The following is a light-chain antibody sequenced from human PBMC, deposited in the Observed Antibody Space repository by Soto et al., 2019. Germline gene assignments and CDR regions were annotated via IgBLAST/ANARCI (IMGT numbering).Light chain of an antibody. V-gene: IGKV3-15*01. Sequence: ELVMNQSPATPSGSPGERAALSCRASQSVGSNLAWYQQKPGQAPRLLIYGASTRATGIPARFSGSGSGTEFTLTISSLQSEDFAVYYCQQYYDWPITFGQGTRLEIK. CDR3: QQYYDWPIT. J-gene: IGKJ5*01. CDR2: GAS. CDR1: QSVGSN.